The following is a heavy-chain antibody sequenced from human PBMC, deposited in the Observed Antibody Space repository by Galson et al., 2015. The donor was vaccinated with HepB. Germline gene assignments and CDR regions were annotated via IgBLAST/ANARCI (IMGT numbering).Heavy chain of an antibody. Sequence: SLRLSCAASGFTFSSYGMHWVRQAPGKGLEWVAVISYDGSNKYYADSVKGRFTISRDNSKNTLYLQMNSLRAEDTAVYYCARDGGTTVVAASWYFDLWGRGTLVTVSS. V-gene: IGHV3-30*03. J-gene: IGHJ2*01. D-gene: IGHD4-23*01. CDR2: ISYDGSNK. CDR1: GFTFSSYG. CDR3: ARDGGTTVVAASWYFDL.